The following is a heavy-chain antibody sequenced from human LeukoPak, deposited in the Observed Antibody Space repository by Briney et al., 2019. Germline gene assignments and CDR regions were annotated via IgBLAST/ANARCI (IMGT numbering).Heavy chain of an antibody. CDR3: ARWGFFDGYTEGWFDP. J-gene: IGHJ5*02. V-gene: IGHV1-8*02. CDR2: MNPNSGNT. Sequence: SVKVSCKASGYTFTSYGINWVRQATGQGLEWMGWMNPNSGNTGYAQKFQGRVTMTRNTSISTAYMELSSLRSEDTAVYYCARWGFFDGYTEGWFDPWGQGTLVTVSS. CDR1: GYTFTSYG. D-gene: IGHD3-9*01.